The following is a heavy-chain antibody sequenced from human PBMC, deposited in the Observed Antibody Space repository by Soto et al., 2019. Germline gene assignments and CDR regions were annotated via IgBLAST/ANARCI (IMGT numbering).Heavy chain of an antibody. J-gene: IGHJ4*02. Sequence: GXSLRLSCAASGFTLSSYWLHWFRQAPGKGLVWVSRINSDGSSTSYADSVKGRFTISRDNAKNTLYLQMNSLRAEDTAVYYCAVAVAGPTAIGYWGQGTLVTVSS. D-gene: IGHD6-19*01. CDR3: AVAVAGPTAIGY. V-gene: IGHV3-74*01. CDR1: GFTLSSYW. CDR2: INSDGSST.